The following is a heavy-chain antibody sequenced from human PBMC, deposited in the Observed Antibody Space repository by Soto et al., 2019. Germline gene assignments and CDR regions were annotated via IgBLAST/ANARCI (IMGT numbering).Heavy chain of an antibody. Sequence: QVQLQESGPGLVKPSETLSLTCTVSGGSISNYYWSWIRQHAGKGLEWIGRIYTSGGTDYNPSLKSRVTISIDTSKNHFSLKVTSTTAADTAVYYCARERREEIHDGYDIASWGQGTLVTVSS. J-gene: IGHJ4*02. CDR1: GGSISNYY. V-gene: IGHV4-4*07. CDR3: ARERREEIHDGYDIAS. CDR2: IYTSGGT. D-gene: IGHD5-12*01.